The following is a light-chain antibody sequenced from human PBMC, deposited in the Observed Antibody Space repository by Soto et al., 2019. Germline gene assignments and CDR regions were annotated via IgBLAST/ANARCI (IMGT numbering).Light chain of an antibody. J-gene: IGLJ2*01. CDR3: CSYAGSYTEV. CDR2: DVN. Sequence: QSALTQPRSVSGSPGQSVTISCTGTSSDIGYYNYVSWYQQHPGKAPKLMIYDVNKRPSGVPDRFSGSKSGNTASLTISGLQAEDEAAYYCCSYAGSYTEVFGGGTKVTVL. V-gene: IGLV2-11*01. CDR1: SSDIGYYNY.